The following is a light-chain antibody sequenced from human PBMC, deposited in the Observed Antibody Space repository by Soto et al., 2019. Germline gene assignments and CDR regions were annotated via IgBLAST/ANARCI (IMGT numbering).Light chain of an antibody. J-gene: IGLJ1*01. CDR3: SSYTSSSTFYV. V-gene: IGLV2-14*01. CDR1: SSDVGGYNY. Sequence: QSVLTQPASVSGSPGQSITISCTGTSSDVGGYNYVSWYQQHPGKAPKLMIYVVSNRPSGVSNRFSGSKSGNTASLTISGLQAEDDADYYCSSYTSSSTFYVFGTGTKVTVL. CDR2: VVS.